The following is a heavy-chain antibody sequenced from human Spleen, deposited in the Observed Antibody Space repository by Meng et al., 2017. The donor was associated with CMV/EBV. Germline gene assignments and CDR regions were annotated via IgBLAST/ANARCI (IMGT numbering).Heavy chain of an antibody. CDR2: ISGSGGST. D-gene: IGHD3-10*01. J-gene: IGHJ3*02. CDR3: AREVTRGAFDI. CDR1: GFTFSSYA. V-gene: IGHV3-23*01. Sequence: GESLKISCAASGFTFSSYAMSWVRQAPGKGLEWVSAISGSGGSTYYADSVKGRFTISRDNAKNSLSLQMNSLRAEDTAVYYCAREVTRGAFDIWGQGTMVTVSS.